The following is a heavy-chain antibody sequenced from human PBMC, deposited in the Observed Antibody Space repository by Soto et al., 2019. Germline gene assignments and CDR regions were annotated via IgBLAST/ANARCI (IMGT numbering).Heavy chain of an antibody. CDR3: ARPYDSSGNDAFDI. CDR1: GYXFTSYL. V-gene: IGHV5-51*01. J-gene: IGHJ3*02. Sequence: EXLKISCKCSGYXFTSYLLGWVRHMPGKGLEWMGIIYPGDSDTRYSPSFQGQVTISAYKSISTAYLQWSIMKASDTAMYYCARPYDSSGNDAFDIWGQGTMVTVSS. D-gene: IGHD3-22*01. CDR2: IYPGDSDT.